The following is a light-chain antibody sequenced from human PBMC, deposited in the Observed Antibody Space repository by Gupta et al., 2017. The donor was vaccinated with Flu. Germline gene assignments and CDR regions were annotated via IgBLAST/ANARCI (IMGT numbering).Light chain of an antibody. J-gene: IGKJ1*01. CDR2: SAS. CDR1: HDIDFW. CDR3: QQADSFPRT. V-gene: IGKV1-12*01. Sequence: PSSVSASVGDRVTITCRASHDIDFWLAWYQQKPGKAPKLLIYSASKLQREVPSRFSGSGSGTDFTLTISSLQPEDFATYYCQQADSFPRTFGQGTKVEVK.